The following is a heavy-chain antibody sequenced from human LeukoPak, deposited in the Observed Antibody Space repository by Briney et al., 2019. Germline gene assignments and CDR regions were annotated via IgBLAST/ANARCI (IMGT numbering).Heavy chain of an antibody. CDR3: AKDDPLLGTTSGY. D-gene: IGHD1-26*01. V-gene: IGHV3-23*01. CDR2: ISGSGSST. Sequence: GGSLRLSCAASGFTFSSYAMTWVRQAPGKGLEWVSAISGSGSSTYYADSVKGRFTISRDNSKNTLYLQMNSLRAEDTAVYYCAKDDPLLGTTSGYWGQGTLVTVSS. J-gene: IGHJ4*02. CDR1: GFTFSSYA.